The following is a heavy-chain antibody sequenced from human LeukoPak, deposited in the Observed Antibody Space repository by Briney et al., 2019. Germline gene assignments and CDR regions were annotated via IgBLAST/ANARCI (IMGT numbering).Heavy chain of an antibody. CDR3: ARHFAYSSSSYFDY. CDR2: VYHTGST. CDR1: GGSVSNYY. V-gene: IGHV4-59*08. D-gene: IGHD6-6*01. Sequence: KASETLSLTCSVSGGSVSNYYWSWIRQPPGKGLEWTGYVYHTGSTNYNPSLKSRVTMFEDKSKNQFSLRLYSVTVADTAVYYCARHFAYSSSSYFDYWGQGSLVTVSS. J-gene: IGHJ4*02.